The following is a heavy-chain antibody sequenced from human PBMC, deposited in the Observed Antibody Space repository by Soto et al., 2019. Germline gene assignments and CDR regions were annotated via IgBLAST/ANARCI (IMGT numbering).Heavy chain of an antibody. D-gene: IGHD3-22*01. CDR2: IYYSGST. CDR1: GCSISSYY. J-gene: IGHJ4*02. CDR3: ARQGSSGYYWLFDY. V-gene: IGHV4-59*01. Sequence: SETLSLTCTVSGCSISSYYWSWIRQPPGKGLEWIGYIYYSGSTNYNPSLKSRVTISVDTSKNQFSLKLSSVTAADTAVYYCARQGSSGYYWLFDYWGQGTLVTVSS.